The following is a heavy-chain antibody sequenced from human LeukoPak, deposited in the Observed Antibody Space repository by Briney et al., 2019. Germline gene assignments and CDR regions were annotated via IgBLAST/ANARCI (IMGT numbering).Heavy chain of an antibody. J-gene: IGHJ5*02. CDR2: INHSGSS. Sequence: SETLSLTCAVYGGSFSGYYWSWIRQPPGKGLEWIGEINHSGSSNYSPSLKGRVTISVDTSKKQFSLMLSSVTAADTAVYYCAERTAARWFDPWGQGTLVTVSS. CDR3: AERTAARWFDP. CDR1: GGSFSGYY. D-gene: IGHD6-6*01. V-gene: IGHV4-34*01.